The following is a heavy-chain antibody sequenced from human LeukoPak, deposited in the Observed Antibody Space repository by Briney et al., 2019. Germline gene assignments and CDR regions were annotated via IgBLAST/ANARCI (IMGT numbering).Heavy chain of an antibody. CDR3: AGLVGRYSSGLYYYYFDY. V-gene: IGHV4-4*02. CDR2: MYLSGTT. J-gene: IGHJ4*02. CDR1: GDSINSLGL. Sequence: SETLSLTCTVSGDSINSLGLWSWVRQPPGKGLEWIGEMYLSGTTHSNPSVKSRVTISIDKSKNQFFLNLSSVTAADTAVYYCAGLVGRYSSGLYYYYFDYWGQGTLVTVSS. D-gene: IGHD3-22*01.